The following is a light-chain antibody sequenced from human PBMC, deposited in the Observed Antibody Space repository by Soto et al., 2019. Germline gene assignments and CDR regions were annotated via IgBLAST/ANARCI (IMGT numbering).Light chain of an antibody. V-gene: IGKV2-28*01. CDR1: QSLLHSNGYNY. CDR3: MQALQTPLT. Sequence: DIVMTQSPLSLPVTPGEPASISCRSSQSLLHSNGYNYLDWYLQKPGQSPQLLIYLGSNRASGVPDRVSGSGSGTDFTLKISRVEAEDVGVYYCMQALQTPLTFGGGIKVEIK. J-gene: IGKJ4*01. CDR2: LGS.